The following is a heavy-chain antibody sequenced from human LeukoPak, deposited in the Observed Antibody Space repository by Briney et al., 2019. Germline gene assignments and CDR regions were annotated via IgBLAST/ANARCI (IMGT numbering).Heavy chain of an antibody. J-gene: IGHJ1*01. V-gene: IGHV3-15*01. Sequence: GGSLRLPCAASGFTFSDAWMIWVRQAPGRGLQWIGHIRSESDSGTTDYAAPVKGRFTISRDDSKSTLYLQMNSLRSEDTAVYYCCTAAFHWGQGALVTVSS. CDR2: IRSESDSGTT. CDR1: GFTFSDAW. CDR3: CTAAFH. D-gene: IGHD6-25*01.